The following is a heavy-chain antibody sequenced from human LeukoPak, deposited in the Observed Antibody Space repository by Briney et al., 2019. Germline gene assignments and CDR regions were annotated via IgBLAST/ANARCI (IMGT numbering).Heavy chain of an antibody. J-gene: IGHJ4*02. V-gene: IGHV4-59*01. CDR1: GGPITEYY. Sequence: SETLSLTCSVSGGPITEYYWSWFRQLPGKGLEWIGYIYHTGSTNYSPSLKSRVTLSVDASRNQFSLRLVSVTAADTAVYYCARDRGTTGYYCLDSWGQGILVTVSS. CDR2: IYHTGST. CDR3: ARDRGTTGYYCLDS. D-gene: IGHD5-12*01.